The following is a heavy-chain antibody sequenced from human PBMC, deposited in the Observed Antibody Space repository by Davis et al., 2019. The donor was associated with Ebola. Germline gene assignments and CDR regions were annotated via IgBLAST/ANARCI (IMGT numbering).Heavy chain of an antibody. CDR1: GYTFTSYA. D-gene: IGHD4-11*01. J-gene: IGHJ6*04. CDR3: ARVGTTVTTSYYYYGMDV. V-gene: IGHV1-18*01. CDR2: ISTYNGNR. Sequence: AASVKVSCKASGYTFTSYAMNWVRQAPGQGLEWMGWISTYNGNRYYAQKLQGRVTMTTDTSTSTAYMELRSLRSDDTAVYYCARVGTTVTTSYYYYGMDVWGKGTTVTVSS.